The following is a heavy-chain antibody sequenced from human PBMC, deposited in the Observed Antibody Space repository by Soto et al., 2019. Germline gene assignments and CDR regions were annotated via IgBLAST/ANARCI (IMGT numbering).Heavy chain of an antibody. V-gene: IGHV1-8*01. CDR1: GYTFTSYD. Sequence: ASVKVSCKASGYTFTSYDINWVRQATGQGLEWMGWMNPNSGNTGYAQKFQGRVTMTRNTSISTAYMELSSLRSEDTAVYYCARGLTAVLWFGKTDRGFDPWGQGTLVTVSS. CDR3: ARGLTAVLWFGKTDRGFDP. J-gene: IGHJ5*02. D-gene: IGHD3-10*01. CDR2: MNPNSGNT.